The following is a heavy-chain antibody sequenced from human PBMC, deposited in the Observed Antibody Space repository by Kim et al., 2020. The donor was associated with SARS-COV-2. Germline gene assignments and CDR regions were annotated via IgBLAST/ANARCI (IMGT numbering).Heavy chain of an antibody. Sequence: GGSLRLSCAASGLSISRMFMSWVRRPPGKGLEWLSVIHDVDTTYYTDSVKGRFTISRDNSKNAIYLQMNSLRVEDTAVYYCARDPGYSTGTVSFDPWGQGTRVTVSS. CDR1: GLSISRMF. D-gene: IGHD3-9*01. V-gene: IGHV3-66*01. CDR3: ARDPGYSTGTVSFDP. J-gene: IGHJ5*02. CDR2: IHDVDTT.